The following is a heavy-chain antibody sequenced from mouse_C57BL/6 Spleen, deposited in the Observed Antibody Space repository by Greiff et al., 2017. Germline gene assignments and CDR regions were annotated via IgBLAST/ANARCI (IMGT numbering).Heavy chain of an antibody. CDR2: LWGGGST. Sequence: QVQLKQSGPGLVAPSQSLSITCTVSGFSLTSYGVDWFRQPPGKGLGWLGVLWGGGSTNYNSALMSRLSISKDNSKSQVFLKMNSLQTDDTAMYYCAKRRTAPGFAYWGQGTLVTVSA. J-gene: IGHJ3*01. D-gene: IGHD1-2*01. CDR3: AKRRTAPGFAY. CDR1: GFSLTSYG. V-gene: IGHV2-9*01.